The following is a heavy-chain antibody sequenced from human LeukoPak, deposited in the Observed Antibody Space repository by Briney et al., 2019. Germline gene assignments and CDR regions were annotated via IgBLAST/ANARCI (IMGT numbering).Heavy chain of an antibody. D-gene: IGHD2-15*01. V-gene: IGHV7-4-1*02. CDR3: TRDIEPGGTFDA. CDR2: INTNTGNP. J-gene: IGHJ4*02. Sequence: ASVKASCKTSGYRFSRYGINWLRQAPGQRFVWLGWINTNTGNPTYAQAFTGRLVFSLDTSVGTAYLEISGLKAEDTAVYYCTRDIEPGGTFDAWGQGTLVTVSS. CDR1: GYRFSRYG.